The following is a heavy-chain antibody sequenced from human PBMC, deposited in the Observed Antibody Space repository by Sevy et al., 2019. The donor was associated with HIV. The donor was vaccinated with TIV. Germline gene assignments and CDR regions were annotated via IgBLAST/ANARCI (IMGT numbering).Heavy chain of an antibody. CDR2: ISAGGTTT. J-gene: IGHJ6*02. CDR1: GFIFSNYP. Sequence: GGSLRLSCAASGFIFSNYPMSWVRHSPVKGLEWVSDISAGGTTTYYADSVEGRFTISRDNSKNAVSLQMNSLGAEDTAICYCAKRYCSTITCYDDDFWNPYYFYGLDVWGQGISVTVSS. V-gene: IGHV3-23*01. D-gene: IGHD2-2*01. CDR3: AKRYCSTITCYDDDFWNPYYFYGLDV.